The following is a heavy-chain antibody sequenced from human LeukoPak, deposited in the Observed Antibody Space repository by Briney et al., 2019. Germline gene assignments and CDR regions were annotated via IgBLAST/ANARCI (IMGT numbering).Heavy chain of an antibody. CDR3: ARASPSTSGGSDAFDI. J-gene: IGHJ3*02. V-gene: IGHV4-4*02. D-gene: IGHD2-2*01. Sequence: ETLSLTCAVSGGSISSSNWWSWVRQPPGKGLEWIGEIYHSGSTNYNPSLKSRVTISVDKSKNQFSLKLGSVTAADTAVYYCARASPSTSGGSDAFDIWGQGTMVTVSS. CDR2: IYHSGST. CDR1: GGSISSSNW.